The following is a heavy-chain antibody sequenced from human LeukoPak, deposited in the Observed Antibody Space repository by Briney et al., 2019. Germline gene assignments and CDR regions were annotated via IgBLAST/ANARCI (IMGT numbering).Heavy chain of an antibody. D-gene: IGHD2-2*01. CDR2: TYYSGST. J-gene: IGHJ4*02. CDR3: ARAYCTSTRCPFDS. Sequence: PSQTLSLTCTVSGDFIISALYFWTWIRQHPGEGLEWIGYTYYSGSTHYNPSLKSRVIISVDTSKNQFSLKLSSVTAADTAVYYCARAYCTSTRCPFDSWGQGTLVTVSS. V-gene: IGHV4-31*03. CDR1: GDFIISALYF.